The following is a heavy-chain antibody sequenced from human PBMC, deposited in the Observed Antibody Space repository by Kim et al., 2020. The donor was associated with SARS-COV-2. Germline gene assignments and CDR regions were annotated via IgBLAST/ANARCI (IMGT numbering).Heavy chain of an antibody. Sequence: AESVKARFTISRDNAKNSLYLQMNSLRAEDTALYYCAKGGPSSGSYSIDYWGQGTLVTVSS. CDR3: AKGGPSSGSYSIDY. D-gene: IGHD1-26*01. V-gene: IGHV3-9*01. J-gene: IGHJ4*02.